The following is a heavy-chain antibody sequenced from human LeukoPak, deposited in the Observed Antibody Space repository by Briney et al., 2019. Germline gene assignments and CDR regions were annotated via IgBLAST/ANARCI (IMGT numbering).Heavy chain of an antibody. D-gene: IGHD3-10*01. V-gene: IGHV1-69*13. CDR3: AYSITMVWGVIITHYYYGMDV. J-gene: IGHJ6*02. CDR1: GGTFSSYA. CDR2: IIPIFGTA. Sequence: ASVKVSCKASGGTFSSYAISWVRQAPGQGLEWMGGIIPIFGTANYAQKFQGRVTITADESTSTAYMELSSLRSEDTAVYYCAYSITMVWGVIITHYYYGMDVWGQGTTVTVSS.